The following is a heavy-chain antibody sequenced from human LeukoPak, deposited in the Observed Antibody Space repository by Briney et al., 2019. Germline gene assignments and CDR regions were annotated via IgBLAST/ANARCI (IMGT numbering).Heavy chain of an antibody. J-gene: IGHJ4*02. CDR2: IASDGSST. V-gene: IGHV3-74*01. D-gene: IGHD4-23*01. Sequence: GGSLRLSCAASGFTFSSYWMNWVRQAPGKELVWVSRIASDGSSTTYADSVKGRFSISRDNAKNTLYLQMNSLRVEDTAVYYCARGRPHGNDYWGQGTLVTVSS. CDR3: ARGRPHGNDY. CDR1: GFTFSSYW.